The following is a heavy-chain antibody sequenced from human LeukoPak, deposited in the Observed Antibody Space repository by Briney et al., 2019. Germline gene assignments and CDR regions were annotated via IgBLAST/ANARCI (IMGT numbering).Heavy chain of an antibody. CDR3: ATGPNYYGTFDY. Sequence: GGSLRLSCAASGFTFHDSAMHWVRQAPGKGLEWVSSISWNSGNIGYADSVKGRFTISRDNVKNSLYLQMNSLKAEDTALYYCATGPNYYGTFDYLGQGTLVTVSS. J-gene: IGHJ4*02. D-gene: IGHD3-10*01. V-gene: IGHV3-9*01. CDR2: ISWNSGNI. CDR1: GFTFHDSA.